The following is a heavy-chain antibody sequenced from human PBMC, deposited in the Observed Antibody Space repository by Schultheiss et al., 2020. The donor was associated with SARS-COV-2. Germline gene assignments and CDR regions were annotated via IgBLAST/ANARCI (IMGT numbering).Heavy chain of an antibody. CDR1: GGSFSGYY. Sequence: SETLSLTCAVYGGSFSGYYWSWIRQPPGKGLEWIGSIYHSGSTYYNPSLKSRVTISVDTSKNQFSLKLSSVTAADTAVYYCARLRYPEGFFDYWGQGTLVTVSS. V-gene: IGHV4-34*01. D-gene: IGHD1-1*01. CDR2: IYHSGST. CDR3: ARLRYPEGFFDY. J-gene: IGHJ4*02.